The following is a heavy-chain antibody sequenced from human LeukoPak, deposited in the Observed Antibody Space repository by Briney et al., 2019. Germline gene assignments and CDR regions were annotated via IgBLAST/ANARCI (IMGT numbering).Heavy chain of an antibody. J-gene: IGHJ4*02. CDR3: ARAGPGSYSPV. CDR2: IYSSGST. V-gene: IGHV3-66*01. CDR1: GFTVSSNY. D-gene: IGHD3-10*01. Sequence: GGSLRLSCAASGFTVSSNYMSWVRQAPGKGLEWVSVIYSSGSTYYADSVKGRFTISRDNSKNTPYLQMNSLRAKDTAVYYCARAGPGSYSPVWGQGTWSPSPQ.